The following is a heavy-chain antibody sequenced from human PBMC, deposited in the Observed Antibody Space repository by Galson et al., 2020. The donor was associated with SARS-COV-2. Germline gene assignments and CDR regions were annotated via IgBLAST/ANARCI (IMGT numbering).Heavy chain of an antibody. J-gene: IGHJ6*02. CDR1: GFTFSSYG. Sequence: GGSLRLSCAASGFTFSSYGMHWVRQAPGKGLEWVAVISYDGSNKYYADSVKGRFTISRDNSKNTLYLQMNSLRAEDTAVYYCAKDTVRGVIISYYYYGMDVWGQGTTVTVSS. CDR2: ISYDGSNK. CDR3: AKDTVRGVIISYYYYGMDV. D-gene: IGHD3-10*01. V-gene: IGHV3-30*18.